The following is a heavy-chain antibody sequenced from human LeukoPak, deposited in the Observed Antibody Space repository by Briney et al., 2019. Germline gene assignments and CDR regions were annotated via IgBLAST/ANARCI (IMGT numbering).Heavy chain of an antibody. D-gene: IGHD6-13*01. V-gene: IGHV1-69*13. Sequence: AASVKVSCKASVGTYSSYAISWVRQAPGQGLEWMGGIIPIFGTANYAQKFQGRVTITADESTSTAYMELSSLRSEDTAVYYCARGRQQLVPFDYWGQGTLVTVSS. CDR2: IIPIFGTA. CDR3: ARGRQQLVPFDY. J-gene: IGHJ4*02. CDR1: VGTYSSYA.